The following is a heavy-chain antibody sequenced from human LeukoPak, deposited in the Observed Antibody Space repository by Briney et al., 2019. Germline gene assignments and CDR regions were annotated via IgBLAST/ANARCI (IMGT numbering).Heavy chain of an antibody. CDR3: ARGVGIDYYYMDV. D-gene: IGHD2-21*01. CDR2: INHSGST. CDR1: GGSFSGYY. Sequence: PSETLSLTCAVYGGSFSGYYWSWIRQPPGKGLEWIGEINHSGSTNYNPSLKSRVTISVDTSKNQFSLKLSSVTAADTAVYYCARGVGIDYYYMDVWGKGTTVTISS. V-gene: IGHV4-34*01. J-gene: IGHJ6*03.